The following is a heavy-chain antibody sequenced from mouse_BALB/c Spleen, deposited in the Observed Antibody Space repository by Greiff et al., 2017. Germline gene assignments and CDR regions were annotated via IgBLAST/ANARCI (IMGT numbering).Heavy chain of an antibody. Sequence: VKLVESGPGLVQPSQSLSITCTVSGFSLTSYGVHWVRQSPGKGLEWLGVIWSGGSTDYNAAFISRLSISKDNSKSQVFFKMNSLQANDTAIYYCARKKYGNYYYAMDYWGQGTSVTVSS. CDR3: ARKKYGNYYYAMDY. CDR1: GFSLTSYG. V-gene: IGHV2-2*02. CDR2: IWSGGST. J-gene: IGHJ4*01. D-gene: IGHD2-10*02.